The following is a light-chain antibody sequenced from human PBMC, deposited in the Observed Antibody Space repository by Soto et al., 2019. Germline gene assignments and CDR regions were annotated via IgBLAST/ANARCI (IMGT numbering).Light chain of an antibody. Sequence: QSSLAQPRSVSGSPGRSVTISCTGTSSDVGGYNYVSWYQQHPGKAPKLMIYDVSKRPSGVPDRFSGSKSGNTASLTISGLQAEDEADYYCCSYAGSYTSNYVFGTGTKVTVL. CDR2: DVS. J-gene: IGLJ1*01. V-gene: IGLV2-11*01. CDR3: CSYAGSYTSNYV. CDR1: SSDVGGYNY.